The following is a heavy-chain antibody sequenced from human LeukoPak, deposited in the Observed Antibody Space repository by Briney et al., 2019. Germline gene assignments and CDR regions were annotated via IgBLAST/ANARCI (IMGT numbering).Heavy chain of an antibody. Sequence: GGSLRLSCAASGFTFSSYGMHWVRQAPGKGLEWVAVISYDGSNKYYADSVKGRFTISRDNSKNTLYLQMNSLRAEDTAVYYCAKDQGYSYGRQYDAFDIWGQGTMVTVSS. CDR3: AKDQGYSYGRQYDAFDI. CDR2: ISYDGSNK. CDR1: GFTFSSYG. V-gene: IGHV3-30*18. D-gene: IGHD5-18*01. J-gene: IGHJ3*02.